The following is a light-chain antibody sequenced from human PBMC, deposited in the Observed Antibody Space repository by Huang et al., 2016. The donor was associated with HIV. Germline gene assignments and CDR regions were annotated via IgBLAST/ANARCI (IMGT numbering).Light chain of an antibody. CDR3: QQYNNWPTT. J-gene: IGKJ3*01. Sequence: EIVMTQSPGTLSVSPGERATRSCRASPSVRNNLVWYQQKPGQAPRLLIYGASLRATGLPAMFSDSGSGTEFTLTISSLQSEDFAVYYCQQYNNWPTTFGPGTKVDIK. CDR2: GAS. CDR1: PSVRNN. V-gene: IGKV3-15*01.